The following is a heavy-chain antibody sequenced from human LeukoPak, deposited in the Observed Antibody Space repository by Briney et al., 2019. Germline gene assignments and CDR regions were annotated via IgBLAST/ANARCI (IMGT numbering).Heavy chain of an antibody. D-gene: IGHD3-22*01. Sequence: GGSLRLSCAASGFTFSSYAMSWVPQAPGKGLEWVSGISGSGGSTYYADSVKGRFTISRDNSKNTLYLQMNSLRAEDTAVYYCARRDVSGYYALDSWGQGFLVTVSS. CDR1: GFTFSSYA. V-gene: IGHV3-23*01. J-gene: IGHJ4*02. CDR2: ISGSGGST. CDR3: ARRDVSGYYALDS.